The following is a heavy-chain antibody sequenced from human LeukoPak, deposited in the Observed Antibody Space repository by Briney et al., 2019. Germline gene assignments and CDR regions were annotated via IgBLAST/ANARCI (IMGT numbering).Heavy chain of an antibody. V-gene: IGHV4-34*01. CDR2: INHSGST. CDR3: ARQGSMVRGVIRAYNWFDP. Sequence: PSETLSLTCAVYGGSFSGYYWSWIRQPPGKGLEWIGEINHSGSTNYNPSLKSRVTISVDTSKNQFSLKLSSVTAADTAVSYCARQGSMVRGVIRAYNWFDPWGQGTLVTVSS. J-gene: IGHJ5*02. CDR1: GGSFSGYY. D-gene: IGHD3-10*01.